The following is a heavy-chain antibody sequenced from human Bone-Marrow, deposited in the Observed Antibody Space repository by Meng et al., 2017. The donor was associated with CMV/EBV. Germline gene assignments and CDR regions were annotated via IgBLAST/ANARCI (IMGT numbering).Heavy chain of an antibody. D-gene: IGHD2-21*01. Sequence: GGSLTLPCRASGFTLRSVSMNWFRQAPGKGLEWVSSITVDYTSYAESVKGRFTISSNNAENSLFLQMNSLRAEDTAVYYCTRDVHYYCGGDCYYFDLWGQGSLVTVSS. J-gene: IGHJ4*02. CDR1: GFTLRSVS. CDR2: ITVDYT. CDR3: TRDVHYYCGGDCYYFDL. V-gene: IGHV3-21*06.